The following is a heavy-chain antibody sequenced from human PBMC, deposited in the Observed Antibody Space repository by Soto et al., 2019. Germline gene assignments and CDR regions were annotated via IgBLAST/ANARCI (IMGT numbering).Heavy chain of an antibody. D-gene: IGHD3-10*01. CDR1: GFTFSDYA. J-gene: IGHJ4*02. Sequence: QVQLVESGGGVVQPGRSLRLSCTASGFTFSDYAMHWVRQAPGKGLEWVAVMSHDGSAKYHGDSVKGRFTISRDNSKNTLKMQINRLRTDETAVYTSAKDCESESGGLSRNFDYWGQGTLVTVSS. CDR2: MSHDGSAK. CDR3: AKDCESESGGLSRNFDY. V-gene: IGHV3-30*18.